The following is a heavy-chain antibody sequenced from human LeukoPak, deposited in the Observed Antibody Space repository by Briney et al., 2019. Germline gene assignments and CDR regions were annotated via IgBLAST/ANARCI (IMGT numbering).Heavy chain of an antibody. CDR3: ARGIHRRALSLRRIRVCWFDP. CDR1: GGTFSSYA. CDR2: IIPIFGTA. Sequence: SVKVSCKASGGTFSSYAISWVRQAPGQGLEWMGGIIPIFGTANYAQKFQGRGTITRNTSISTAYMELSSLRSEDTAVYHCARGIHRRALSLRRIRVCWFDPRGQGTLVTVSS. D-gene: IGHD4-17*01. J-gene: IGHJ5*02. V-gene: IGHV1-69*05.